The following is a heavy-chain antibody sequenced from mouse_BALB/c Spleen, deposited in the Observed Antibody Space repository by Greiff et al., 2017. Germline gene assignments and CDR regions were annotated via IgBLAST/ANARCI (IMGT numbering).Heavy chain of an antibody. CDR2: INPSTGYT. D-gene: IGHD2-4*01. J-gene: IGHJ3*01. V-gene: IGHV1-7*01. CDR1: GYTFTSSW. CDR3: ARNYDSAWFAY. Sequence: QVQLQQSGAELAKPGASVKMSCKASGYTFTSSWMHWVKQRPGQGLEWIGYINPSTGYTEYNQKFKDKATLTADKSSSTAYMQLSSLTSEDSAVYYCARNYDSAWFAYGGQGTLVTVAA.